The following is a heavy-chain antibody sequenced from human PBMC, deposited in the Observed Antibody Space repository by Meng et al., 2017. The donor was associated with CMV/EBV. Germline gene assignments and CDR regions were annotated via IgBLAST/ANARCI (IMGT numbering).Heavy chain of an antibody. D-gene: IGHD1-26*01. CDR3: ARDRGELMYYFDY. CDR2: IYASGTA. V-gene: IGHV3-53*01. J-gene: IGHJ4*02. Sequence: GESLKISCAASGFTVSSSYMNWVRQAPGKGPEWGSIIYASGTAYYADSVKGRFTISRDNLKNTLYLQMDSLRAEDTAVYYCARDRGELMYYFDYWGQGTLVTVSS. CDR1: GFTVSSSY.